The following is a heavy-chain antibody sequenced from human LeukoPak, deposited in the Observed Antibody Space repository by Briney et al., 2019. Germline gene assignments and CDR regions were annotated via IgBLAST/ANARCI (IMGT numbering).Heavy chain of an antibody. Sequence: GGSLRLSCEASGFTFSGSDIHWVRQASGKGLEWVGRITTKASNYATAYDASVKGRFTISRDDSENPPYLQMNSLKPEDTAVYYCTTYRSGHYWGQGTLVTVSS. CDR1: GFTFSGSD. CDR3: TTYRSGHY. V-gene: IGHV3-73*01. CDR2: ITTKASNYAT. D-gene: IGHD6-19*01. J-gene: IGHJ4*02.